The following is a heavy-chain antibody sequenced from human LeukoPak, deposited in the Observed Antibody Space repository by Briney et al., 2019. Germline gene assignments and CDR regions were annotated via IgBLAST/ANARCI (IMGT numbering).Heavy chain of an antibody. D-gene: IGHD6-25*01. CDR2: IYFSGTT. V-gene: IGHV4-59*01. CDR1: GGSICSYY. Sequence: SETLSLTCSLSGGSICSYYWTWIRQPPGKGLEWIGYIYFSGTTNYKPSLKSRVTISIATSKNQFSLRLTSVTAADTAIYYCARDTSEGGIEYWGQGALVTVSS. CDR3: ARDTSEGGIEY. J-gene: IGHJ4*02.